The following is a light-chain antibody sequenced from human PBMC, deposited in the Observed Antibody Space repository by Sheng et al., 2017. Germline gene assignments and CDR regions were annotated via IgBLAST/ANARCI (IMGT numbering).Light chain of an antibody. CDR2: GAF. Sequence: IQLTQSPSSLSASVGDRVTITCQASQDISNNLNWYQQKPGKAPKLLIYGAFNLETGVPARFSGTGSGTEFSLTISSLQPDDFATYYCQQYNSYHTFGQGPSWRS. J-gene: IGKJ2*01. V-gene: IGKV1-33*01. CDR1: QDISNN. CDR3: QQYNSYHT.